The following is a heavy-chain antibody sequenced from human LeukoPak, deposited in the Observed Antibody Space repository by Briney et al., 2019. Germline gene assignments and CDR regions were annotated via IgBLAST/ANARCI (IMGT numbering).Heavy chain of an antibody. CDR1: GFTFSSYW. CDR3: ARDPSNYYDSSGYPTEGEYYFDY. J-gene: IGHJ4*02. Sequence: PGGSLRLSCAASGFTFSSYWMHWVRQAPGKGLVWVSRINSDGSSTSYADSVKGRFTISRDNAKNTLYLQMNSLRAEDTAVYYCARDPSNYYDSSGYPTEGEYYFDYWGQGTLVTVSS. CDR2: INSDGSST. D-gene: IGHD3-22*01. V-gene: IGHV3-74*01.